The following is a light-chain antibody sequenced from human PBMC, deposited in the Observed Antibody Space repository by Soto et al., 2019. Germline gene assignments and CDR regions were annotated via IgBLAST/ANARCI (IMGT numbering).Light chain of an antibody. Sequence: DIQMTQSASTLSASVGDRVTITCRASQSISSWLAWYQQKPGKAPKLLIYKASSLESGVPSRFSGSGSGTEFTLTISSLQPDDFATYYCQQYNSYPTFGGGTKVDIK. CDR1: QSISSW. V-gene: IGKV1-5*03. J-gene: IGKJ4*01. CDR3: QQYNSYPT. CDR2: KAS.